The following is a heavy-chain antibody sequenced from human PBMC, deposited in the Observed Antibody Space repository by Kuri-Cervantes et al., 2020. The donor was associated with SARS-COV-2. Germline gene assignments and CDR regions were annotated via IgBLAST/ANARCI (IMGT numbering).Heavy chain of an antibody. D-gene: IGHD2-15*01. CDR1: GFRFSNYN. CDR3: TRDRGYCSGGGCYSTGFSFDY. CDR2: ISSGSDYI. V-gene: IGHV3-21*01. Sequence: GGSLRLSCVASGFRFSNYNLNWVRQAPGKGLEWVSTISSGSDYIYYGDSVKGRFTISRDNAENSLYLQMNSLGVGDTAVYYCTRDRGYCSGGGCYSTGFSFDYWGQGALVTVSS. J-gene: IGHJ4*02.